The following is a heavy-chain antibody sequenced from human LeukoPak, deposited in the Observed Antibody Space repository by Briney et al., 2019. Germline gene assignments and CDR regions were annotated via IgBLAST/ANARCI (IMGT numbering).Heavy chain of an antibody. CDR1: GFTFSSYG. CDR2: ISYDGSNK. Sequence: PGRSLRLSCAASGFTFSSYGMHWVRQAPGKGLEWAAVISYDGSNKYYADSVKGRFTISRDNSKNTLYLQMNSLRAEDTAVYYCAKLPVEMATIFAFDIWGQGTMVTVSS. J-gene: IGHJ3*02. V-gene: IGHV3-30*18. CDR3: AKLPVEMATIFAFDI. D-gene: IGHD5-24*01.